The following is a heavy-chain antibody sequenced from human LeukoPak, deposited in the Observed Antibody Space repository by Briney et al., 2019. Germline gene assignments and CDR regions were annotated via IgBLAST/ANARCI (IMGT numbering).Heavy chain of an antibody. Sequence: SETLSLTCNVSGDSISSYYWSWIRQPPGKGLEWIGYIYYSGSTTYNPSLKSRVTISVDSSKNQFSLNLKSVTAADTAVYYCARVGQGVISLLYWGQGTLVTVSS. CDR1: GDSISSYY. CDR3: ARVGQGVISLLY. J-gene: IGHJ4*02. D-gene: IGHD3-10*01. CDR2: IYYSGST. V-gene: IGHV4-59*01.